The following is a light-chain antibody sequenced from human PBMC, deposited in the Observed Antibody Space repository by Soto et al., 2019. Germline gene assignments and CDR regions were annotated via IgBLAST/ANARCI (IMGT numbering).Light chain of an antibody. Sequence: DVQMTQSPSSLSASVGDRVTITCQASHDIGTYLNWYQHKPGKAPKLLIFDTSRWATGVPARFSGSGSDTYFTFTISNLQAEDFAAYYCQQFDSVPLTFGGGTHVEI. CDR2: DTS. J-gene: IGKJ4*01. V-gene: IGKV1-33*01. CDR3: QQFDSVPLT. CDR1: HDIGTY.